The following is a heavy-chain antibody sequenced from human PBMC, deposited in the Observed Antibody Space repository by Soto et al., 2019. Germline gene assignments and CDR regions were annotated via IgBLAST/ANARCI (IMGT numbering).Heavy chain of an antibody. CDR3: ASGFYPQIVVLPPCPYYFDY. Sequence: EVKLVESGGGLVQPGGSLRLSCAASGVTFSSYSMNWVRQAPGKGLEWVSFISSGSGTIYYEDSVKGRFTISSDNAKNSLYLEMDRLRDADTAEYYSASGFYPQIVVLPPCPYYFDYGGRGTLVAVSS. CDR1: GVTFSSYS. V-gene: IGHV3-48*02. D-gene: IGHD2-2*01. J-gene: IGHJ4*02. CDR2: ISSGSGTI.